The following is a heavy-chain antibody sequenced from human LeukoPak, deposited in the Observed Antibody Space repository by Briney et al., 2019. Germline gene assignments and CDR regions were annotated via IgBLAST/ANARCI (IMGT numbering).Heavy chain of an antibody. CDR2: ISSSSSYI. Sequence: GGSLRLSCAASGFTFSSYSMNWVRQAPGKGLEWVSSISSSSSYIYYADSVKGQFTISRDNAKNSLYLQMNSLRAEDTAVYYCARAFRQQLVHKGDYWGQGTLVTVSS. CDR1: GFTFSSYS. J-gene: IGHJ4*02. D-gene: IGHD6-13*01. CDR3: ARAFRQQLVHKGDY. V-gene: IGHV3-21*01.